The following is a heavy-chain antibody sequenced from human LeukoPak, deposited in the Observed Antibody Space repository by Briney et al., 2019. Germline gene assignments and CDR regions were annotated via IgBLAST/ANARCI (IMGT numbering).Heavy chain of an antibody. D-gene: IGHD6-13*01. V-gene: IGHV4-59*01. J-gene: IGHJ5*02. Sequence: SETLSLTCTVSGGSISSYYWSRIRQPPGKGLEWIRYIYYSGSTNYNPSLKSRVTISVDTSKTQFSLKLSSVTAADTAVYYCAREAAAGNFDPWGQGTLVTVSS. CDR3: AREAAAGNFDP. CDR2: IYYSGST. CDR1: GGSISSYY.